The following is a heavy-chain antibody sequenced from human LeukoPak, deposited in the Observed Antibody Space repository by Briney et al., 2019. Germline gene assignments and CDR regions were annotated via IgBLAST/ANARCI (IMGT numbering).Heavy chain of an antibody. J-gene: IGHJ3*02. CDR3: ARESKGFVGAASDAFDI. Sequence: SETLSLTCTVSGGSISSYYWSWIRQPAGKGLEWIGRIYTSGSTNYNPSLKSRVTMSVDTSKNQFSLKLSSVTAADTAVYYCARESKGFVGAASDAFDIWGQGTMVTVSS. D-gene: IGHD1-26*01. CDR2: IYTSGST. CDR1: GGSISSYY. V-gene: IGHV4-4*07.